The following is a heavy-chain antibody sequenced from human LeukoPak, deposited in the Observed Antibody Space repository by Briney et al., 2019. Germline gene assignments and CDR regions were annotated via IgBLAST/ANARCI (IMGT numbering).Heavy chain of an antibody. CDR2: IIPILGIA. V-gene: IGHV1-69*02. Sequence: ASVKVPCKASGGTFSSYTISWVRQAPGQGLEWMGRIIPILGIANYAQKFQGRVTITADKSTSTAYMELSSLRSEDTAVYYCATGYCSSTSCLYFDYWGQGTLVTVSS. J-gene: IGHJ4*02. CDR1: GGTFSSYT. D-gene: IGHD2-2*03. CDR3: ATGYCSSTSCLYFDY.